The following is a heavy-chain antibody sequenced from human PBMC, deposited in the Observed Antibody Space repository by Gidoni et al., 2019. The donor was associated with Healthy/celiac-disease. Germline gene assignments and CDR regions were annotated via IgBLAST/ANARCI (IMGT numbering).Heavy chain of an antibody. Sequence: QVQLVESGGGVVQPGRSLRLSCAASGSPFSSYYMHWVRQDPGKGLEWVAVISYDGSNKYYADSVKGRFTIARDNSKNTLYLQMNSLRAEDTAVYYCARDPAASYDSSGYYLDYWGQGTLVTVSS. CDR3: ARDPAASYDSSGYYLDY. J-gene: IGHJ4*02. V-gene: IGHV3-30-3*01. D-gene: IGHD3-22*01. CDR2: ISYDGSNK. CDR1: GSPFSSYY.